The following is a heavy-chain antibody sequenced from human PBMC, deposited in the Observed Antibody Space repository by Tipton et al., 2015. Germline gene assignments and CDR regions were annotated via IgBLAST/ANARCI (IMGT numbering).Heavy chain of an antibody. CDR1: GYSISSDYF. J-gene: IGHJ4*02. Sequence: TLSLTCAVSGYSISSDYFWGWIRQPPGKGLEWIGSIYHSGNTFHNPSLRSRVIISVDTSKNQFSLTVTSVTAADTAVYYCARSRYTVTPDSWGQGTLVTVSS. CDR2: IYHSGNT. CDR3: ARSRYTVTPDS. V-gene: IGHV4-38-2*01. D-gene: IGHD4-17*01.